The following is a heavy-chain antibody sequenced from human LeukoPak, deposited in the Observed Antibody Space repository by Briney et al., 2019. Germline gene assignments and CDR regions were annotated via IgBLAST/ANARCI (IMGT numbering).Heavy chain of an antibody. D-gene: IGHD3-3*01. J-gene: IGHJ6*04. CDR3: ARDPSITIFGVGDV. CDR2: IKQDGSEK. V-gene: IGHV3-7*01. CDR1: GFTFSRYW. Sequence: GGSLRLSCAASGFTFSRYWMSWVRQAPGKGLEWVANIKQDGSEKYYVDSVKGRFTISRDNAKNSLYLQMNSVRAEDTAVYYCARDPSITIFGVGDVWGKGTTVTVSS.